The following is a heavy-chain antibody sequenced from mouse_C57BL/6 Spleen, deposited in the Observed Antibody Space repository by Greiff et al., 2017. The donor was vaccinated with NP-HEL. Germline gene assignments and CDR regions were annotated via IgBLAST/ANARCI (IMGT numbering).Heavy chain of an antibody. CDR3: ARQIRRGNYFDY. CDR1: GFTFSDYY. CDR2: ISNGGGST. J-gene: IGHJ2*01. V-gene: IGHV5-12*01. D-gene: IGHD2-12*01. Sequence: EVMLVESGGGLVQPGGSLKLSCAASGFTFSDYYMYWVRQTPEKRLEWVAYISNGGGSTYYPDTVKGRFTISRDNAKNTLYLQMSRLKSEDTAMYYCARQIRRGNYFDYWGQGTTLTVSS.